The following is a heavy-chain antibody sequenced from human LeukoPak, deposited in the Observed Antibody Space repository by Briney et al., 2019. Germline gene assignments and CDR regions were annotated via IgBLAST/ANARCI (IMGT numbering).Heavy chain of an antibody. Sequence: SETLSLTCAVYGGSFSGYYWSWIRQPPGKGLEWIGEINHSGSTNYNPSLKSRVTISVDTPKNQFSLKLSSVTAADTAVYYCARAGSGGHFDYGGQGTLVTVSS. CDR2: INHSGST. J-gene: IGHJ4*02. CDR3: ARAGSGGHFDY. V-gene: IGHV4-34*01. D-gene: IGHD3-10*01. CDR1: GGSFSGYY.